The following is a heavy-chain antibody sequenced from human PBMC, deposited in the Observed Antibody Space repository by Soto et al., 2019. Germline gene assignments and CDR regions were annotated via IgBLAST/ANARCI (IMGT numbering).Heavy chain of an antibody. CDR3: ASRDPGTSVDY. Sequence: SETLSLTCAVSGGSFTSNNWWTWVRQPPGQGLEWIGEIYRTGSTNYNPSLKSRVTISLDKSESQFSLKVTSLTAADTAVYYCASRDPGTSVDYWGQGTLVTVSS. V-gene: IGHV4-4*02. CDR1: GGSFTSNNW. J-gene: IGHJ4*02. D-gene: IGHD1-7*01. CDR2: IYRTGST.